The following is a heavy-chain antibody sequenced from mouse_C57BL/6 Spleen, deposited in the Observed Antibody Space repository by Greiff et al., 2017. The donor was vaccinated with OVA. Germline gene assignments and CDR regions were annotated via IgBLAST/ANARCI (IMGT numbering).Heavy chain of an antibody. V-gene: IGHV2-6-1*01. J-gene: IGHJ4*01. CDR3: ARHRITGTVYYAMDY. Sequence: VKLVESGPGLVAPSQSLSITCTVSGFSLTSYGVHWVRQPPGKGLEWLVVIWSDGSTTYNSALKSRLSISKDNSKSQVFLKMNSLQTDDTAMYYCARHRITGTVYYAMDYWGQGTSVTVSS. CDR1: GFSLTSYG. CDR2: IWSDGST. D-gene: IGHD4-1*01.